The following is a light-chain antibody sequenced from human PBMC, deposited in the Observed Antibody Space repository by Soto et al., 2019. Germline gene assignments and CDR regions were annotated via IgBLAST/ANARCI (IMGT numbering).Light chain of an antibody. CDR1: SSDVGGYDY. J-gene: IGLJ1*01. Sequence: QSALTQPASVSGSPGQSITISCTGTSSDVGGYDYVSWYQQYPGTAPKLMIYEVNKRPSGVPDRFSGSKSGNTASLTVSGLQAEDEADYYCSSYAGSSNVFGTGTKVTVL. CDR3: SSYAGSSNV. CDR2: EVN. V-gene: IGLV2-8*01.